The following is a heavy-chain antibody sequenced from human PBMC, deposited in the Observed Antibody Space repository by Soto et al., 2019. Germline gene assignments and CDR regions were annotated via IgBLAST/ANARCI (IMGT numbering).Heavy chain of an antibody. V-gene: IGHV4-34*01. CDR3: ARGGCSSTSCYPYYFDY. D-gene: IGHD2-2*01. CDR1: GGSSSGYY. CDR2: INHSGST. J-gene: IGHJ4*02. Sequence: SETLSLTCAVYGGSSSGYYWSWIRRPPGKGLEWIGEINHSGSTNYNPSLKSRVTISVDTSKNQFSLKLSSVTAADTAVYYCARGGCSSTSCYPYYFDYWGQGTLVTVSS.